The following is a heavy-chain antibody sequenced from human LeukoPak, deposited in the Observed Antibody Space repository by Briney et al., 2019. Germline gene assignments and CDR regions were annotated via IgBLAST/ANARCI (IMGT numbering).Heavy chain of an antibody. J-gene: IGHJ4*02. V-gene: IGHV3-53*01. CDR2: IYSGGST. D-gene: IGHD3-10*01. CDR1: GFTVSSNY. CDR3: ARDYFVWGIYYGRFDY. Sequence: GSLRLSCAASGFTVSSNYMSWVRQAPGKGLEWVSVIYSGGSTYYADSVKGRFTISRDNSKNTLYLQMNSLRAEDTAVYYCARDYFVWGIYYGRFDYWGQGTWVPVSS.